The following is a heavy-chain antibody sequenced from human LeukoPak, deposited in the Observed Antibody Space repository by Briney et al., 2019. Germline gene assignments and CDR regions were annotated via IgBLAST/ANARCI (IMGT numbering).Heavy chain of an antibody. J-gene: IGHJ4*02. V-gene: IGHV3-23*01. D-gene: IGHD7-27*01. Sequence: GGSLRLSCAASGFTFSTSAMTWVRQAPGKGLEWVSGISGSGATDYADSVKGRFTISRDNSKNTLYLQINSLRAEDTAVYYCAKDLNWGGRWGQGTLVTISS. CDR3: AKDLNWGGR. CDR1: GFTFSTSA. CDR2: ISGSGAT.